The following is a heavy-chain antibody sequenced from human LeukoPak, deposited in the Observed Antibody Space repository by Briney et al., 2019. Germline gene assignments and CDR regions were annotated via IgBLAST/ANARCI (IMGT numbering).Heavy chain of an antibody. CDR2: INSDGSST. CDR1: GFTFSSYW. D-gene: IGHD2-2*01. Sequence: PGGSLRLSCAASGFTFSSYWMHWARQAPGKGLVGVSRINSDGSSTSYADSVKGRFTISRDNAKNTLYLQMNSLRAEDTAVYYCAREAVVVPANWFDPWGQGTLVTVSS. V-gene: IGHV3-74*01. J-gene: IGHJ5*02. CDR3: AREAVVVPANWFDP.